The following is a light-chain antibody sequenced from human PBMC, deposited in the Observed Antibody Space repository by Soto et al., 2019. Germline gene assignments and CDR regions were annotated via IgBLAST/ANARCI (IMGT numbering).Light chain of an antibody. CDR1: QSVSSY. Sequence: EIVLTQSPGILSLSPRERATLSCRASQSVSSYLAWYQQKPGQAPRLLIYDASNRATGIPARFSGSGSGTDFTLTISSLEPEDFAVYYCQQRSNWPPLTFGQGTRLEIK. CDR3: QQRSNWPPLT. J-gene: IGKJ5*01. CDR2: DAS. V-gene: IGKV3-11*01.